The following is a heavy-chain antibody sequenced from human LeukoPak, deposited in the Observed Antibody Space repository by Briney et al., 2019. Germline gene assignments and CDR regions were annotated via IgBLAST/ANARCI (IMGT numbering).Heavy chain of an antibody. D-gene: IGHD3-10*01. V-gene: IGHV5-51*01. CDR3: ARHSRGSGSYGHYYYGMDV. Sequence: GESLKISCKGSGYNFTNYWIGWVRQMPGKGLEWMGIIYPGDSDTRYSPSFQGQVTISADKSITTAYLQWSSLKASDTAMYYCARHSRGSGSYGHYYYGMDVWGQGTTVTVSS. CDR1: GYNFTNYW. CDR2: IYPGDSDT. J-gene: IGHJ6*02.